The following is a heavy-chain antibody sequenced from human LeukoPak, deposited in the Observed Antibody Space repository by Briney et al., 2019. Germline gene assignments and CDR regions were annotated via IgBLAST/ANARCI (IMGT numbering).Heavy chain of an antibody. V-gene: IGHV3-23*01. CDR1: GFTFSSYA. CDR2: ISGSGGST. J-gene: IGHJ5*02. D-gene: IGHD2-2*02. CDR3: AKAGHPPAYCSSSSCYMGS. Sequence: GGSLRPSCAASGFTFSSYAMTWVRQAPGKGLEWVSSISGSGGSTYHTDSVKGRFIISRDNSKNTMYLQMNSLRAEDTAVYYCAKAGHPPAYCSSSSCYMGSWGQGTLVTVSS.